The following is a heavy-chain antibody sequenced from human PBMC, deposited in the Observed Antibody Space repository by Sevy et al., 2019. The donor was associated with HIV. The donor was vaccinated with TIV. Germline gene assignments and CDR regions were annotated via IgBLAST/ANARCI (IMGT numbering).Heavy chain of an antibody. CDR2: IIPTFGTA. CDR3: AIYYDSSGTRGRYYFDY. J-gene: IGHJ4*02. CDR1: GGTFSSYA. Sequence: ASVKVSCKASGGTFSSYAISWVRQAPGQGLEWMGGIIPTFGTANYAQKFQGRVTITAGESTSTAYMELSSLRSEDTAVYYCAIYYDSSGTRGRYYFDYWGQGTLVTVSS. V-gene: IGHV1-69*13. D-gene: IGHD3-22*01.